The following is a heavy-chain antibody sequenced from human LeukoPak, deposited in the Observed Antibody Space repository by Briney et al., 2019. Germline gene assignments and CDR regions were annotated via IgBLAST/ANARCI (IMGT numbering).Heavy chain of an antibody. Sequence: GGSLRLSCAASGFTFNNYAMTWVRQAPGRGLEWVSTIIGSGGNTDYADSVKGRFTISRDNSKDTLFLQMDSLRVEDTAVYYCATFCSGGDCYSFAPWGQGTLVTVSS. CDR3: ATFCSGGDCYSFAP. J-gene: IGHJ5*02. V-gene: IGHV3-23*01. CDR1: GFTFNNYA. CDR2: IIGSGGNT. D-gene: IGHD2-15*01.